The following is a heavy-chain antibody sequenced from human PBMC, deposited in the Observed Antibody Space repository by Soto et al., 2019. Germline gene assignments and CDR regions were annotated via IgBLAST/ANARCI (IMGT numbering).Heavy chain of an antibody. V-gene: IGHV3-30-3*01. J-gene: IGHJ4*02. D-gene: IGHD2-8*01. Sequence: QVQLVESGGGVVQPGRSLRLSCAASGFTFSSYAMHWVRQAPGKGLEWVAVISYDGSNKYYADSVKGRFTISRDTSKNTLYLQMNSLRAEDTAVYYCARSPGYGLYYFDYWGQGTLVTVSS. CDR2: ISYDGSNK. CDR3: ARSPGYGLYYFDY. CDR1: GFTFSSYA.